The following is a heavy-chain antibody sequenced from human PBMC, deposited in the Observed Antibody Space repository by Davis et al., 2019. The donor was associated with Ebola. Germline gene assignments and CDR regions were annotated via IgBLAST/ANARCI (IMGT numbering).Heavy chain of an antibody. CDR2: INHSGST. CDR3: ARGRTYLTQSRDYYYYYYGMDV. V-gene: IGHV4-34*01. CDR1: GFTFSNYS. J-gene: IGHJ6*02. D-gene: IGHD1-14*01. Sequence: ESLKISCAASGFTFSNYSMTWVRQPPGKGLEWIGEINHSGSTNYNPSLKSRVTISVDTSKNQFSLKLSSVTAADTAVYYCARGRTYLTQSRDYYYYYYGMDVWGQGTTVTVSS.